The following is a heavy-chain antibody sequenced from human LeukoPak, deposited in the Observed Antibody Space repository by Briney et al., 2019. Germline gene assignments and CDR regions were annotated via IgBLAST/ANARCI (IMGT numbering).Heavy chain of an antibody. D-gene: IGHD1-14*01. CDR1: GFTFGNSW. Sequence: GGSLRLSCAASGFTFGNSWVRWVRHAPGKGLVWVSLINADGSTATYADSVKGRFTISRDNARDTLSLQMNSLTIEDTAVYYCVVVVEPPDSDGFDVGGQGTMITVSP. CDR2: INADGSTA. V-gene: IGHV3-74*01. CDR3: VVVVEPPDSDGFDV. J-gene: IGHJ3*01.